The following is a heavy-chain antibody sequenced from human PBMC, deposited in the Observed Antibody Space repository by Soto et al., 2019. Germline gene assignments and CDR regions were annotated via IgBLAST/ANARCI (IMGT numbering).Heavy chain of an antibody. CDR2: FDPEDGET. CDR1: GYTLTELS. Sequence: ASVKVSCKVSGYTLTELSMHWVRQAPGKGLEWMGGFDPEDGETIYAQKFQGRVTMTEDTSTDTAYMELSSLRSEDTAVYYCARSPQRSGGRIQNNWFDPWGQGTLVTVSS. CDR3: ARSPQRSGGRIQNNWFDP. D-gene: IGHD2-15*01. V-gene: IGHV1-24*01. J-gene: IGHJ5*02.